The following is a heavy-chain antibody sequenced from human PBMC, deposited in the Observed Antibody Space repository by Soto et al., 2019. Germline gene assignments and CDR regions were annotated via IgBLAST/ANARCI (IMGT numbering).Heavy chain of an antibody. J-gene: IGHJ4*02. CDR2: ISYDGSNK. V-gene: IGHV3-30-3*01. CDR1: GFTFSSYA. D-gene: IGHD5-12*01. Sequence: GGSLRLSCAASGFTFSSYAMHWVRQAPGKGLEWVAVISYDGSNKYYADSVKGRFTISRDNSKNTLYLQMNSLRAEDTAVYYCARGNPRWLQSYFEYWGQGTLVTVSS. CDR3: ARGNPRWLQSYFEY.